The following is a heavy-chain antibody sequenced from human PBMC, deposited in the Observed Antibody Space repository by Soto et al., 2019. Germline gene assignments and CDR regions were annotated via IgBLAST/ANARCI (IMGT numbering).Heavy chain of an antibody. V-gene: IGHV3-48*03. CDR3: ARTRYECRSISCRNYYYGLDV. D-gene: IGHD2-2*01. CDR1: GFTVSIYE. J-gene: IGHJ6*02. Sequence: PGGSLRLSCAASGFTVSIYEMNWVRQAPEKGLEWVSYISSTDSTMYYADSVKGRFTISRDNAKNSLYLQMNSLRAEDTAVYYCARTRYECRSISCRNYYYGLDVWGQGTTVTAP. CDR2: ISSTDSTM.